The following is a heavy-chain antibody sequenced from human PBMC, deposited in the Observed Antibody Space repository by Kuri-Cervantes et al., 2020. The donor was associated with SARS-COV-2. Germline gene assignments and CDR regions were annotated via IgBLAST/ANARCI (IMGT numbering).Heavy chain of an antibody. D-gene: IGHD1-1*01. V-gene: IGHV1-8*03. CDR3: ARDLLYELERRKNPDAFDI. J-gene: IGHJ3*02. Sequence: ASVKVSCKASVYTFTTYDINWVRQATGQGLEWMGWMNPDTGNTGYAQKFEGRVTITRNTSIRTAYMELSSLRSDDTAVYYCARDLLYELERRKNPDAFDIWGQGTMVTVSS. CDR2: MNPDTGNT. CDR1: VYTFTTYD.